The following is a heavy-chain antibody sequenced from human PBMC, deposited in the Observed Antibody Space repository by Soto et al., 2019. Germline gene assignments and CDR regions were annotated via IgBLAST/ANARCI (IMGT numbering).Heavy chain of an antibody. CDR2: MNPNSDHT. CDR1: GYTFTSYD. J-gene: IGHJ4*02. Sequence: QVQLVQSGAEVKKPGASVKVSCKASGYTFTSYDINWVRQATGQGLEWMGWMNPNSDHTGYAQKFQGRVTMTRDTSISTAYMELSSLRSEDTAVYYWARVPRYSTSSGFDHWGQGTLVTVSS. CDR3: ARVPRYSTSSGFDH. V-gene: IGHV1-8*01. D-gene: IGHD6-6*01.